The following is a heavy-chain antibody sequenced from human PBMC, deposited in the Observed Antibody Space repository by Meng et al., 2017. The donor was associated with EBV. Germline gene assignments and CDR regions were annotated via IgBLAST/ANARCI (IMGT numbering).Heavy chain of an antibody. Sequence: VQLVQSGAGVQKPGASAKVSWKSSGSTFTSYGSSWVRQAPGQGLEWMGWISAYNGNTNYAQKLQGRVTMTTDTSTSTAYMELRSLRSDDTAVYYCVRVRTFGGVIPPDYWGQGTLVTVSS. V-gene: IGHV1-18*01. CDR2: ISAYNGNT. CDR1: GSTFTSYG. CDR3: VRVRTFGGVIPPDY. J-gene: IGHJ4*02. D-gene: IGHD3-16*02.